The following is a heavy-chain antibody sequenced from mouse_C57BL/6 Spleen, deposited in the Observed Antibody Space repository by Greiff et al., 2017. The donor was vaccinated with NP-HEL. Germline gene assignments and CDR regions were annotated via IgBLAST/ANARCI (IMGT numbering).Heavy chain of an antibody. CDR3: VGSNGSSPYYAMDY. Sequence: EVKVVESGGGLVQPKGSLKLSCAASGFTFNTYAMHWVRQAPGKGLEWVARIRSKSSNYATYYADSVKDRFTISRDESQSMLYLQMNNLKTEDTAMYYCVGSNGSSPYYAMDYWGQGTSVTVSS. J-gene: IGHJ4*01. CDR1: GFTFNTYA. V-gene: IGHV10-3*01. CDR2: IRSKSSNYAT. D-gene: IGHD1-1*01.